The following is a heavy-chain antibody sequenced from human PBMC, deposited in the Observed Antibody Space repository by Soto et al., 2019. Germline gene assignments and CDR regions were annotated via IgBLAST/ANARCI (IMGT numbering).Heavy chain of an antibody. CDR2: ISGSGGST. CDR1: GFTFSSYA. V-gene: IGHV3-23*01. J-gene: IGHJ3*02. Sequence: ELQLLESGGGLVQPGGSLRLSCAASGFTFSSYAMKWVRQAPGKGLEWVSAISGSGGSTYYANPVKGRFTISRDNSKNTLDLQMNSLRAEDTAVYYCAKDRDIVVVVAADDAFDIWGQGTMVSVSS. D-gene: IGHD2-15*01. CDR3: AKDRDIVVVVAADDAFDI.